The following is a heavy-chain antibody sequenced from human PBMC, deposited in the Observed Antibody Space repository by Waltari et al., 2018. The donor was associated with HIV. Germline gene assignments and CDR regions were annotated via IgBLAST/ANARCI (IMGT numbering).Heavy chain of an antibody. CDR1: GFTFDDYG. CDR3: CRGAYHWFDP. D-gene: IGHD3-16*01. Sequence: EVQLVESGGGVVRPGGSLRLSCAASGFTFDDYGMTWVRQAPGKELGWVSGINLHGGSAGHADSVKRGFTIPGDNSKNVLYLQMNSLRAEDTAFYCCCRGAYHWFDPWCQGTLVTVSS. V-gene: IGHV3-20*04. CDR2: INLHGGSA. J-gene: IGHJ5*02.